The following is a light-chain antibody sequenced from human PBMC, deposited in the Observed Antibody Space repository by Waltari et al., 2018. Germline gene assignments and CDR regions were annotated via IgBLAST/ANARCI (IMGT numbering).Light chain of an antibody. J-gene: IGKJ3*01. CDR1: GSVSVN. Sequence: DTVMTQSPGTLSVSPGERATLSSRANGSVSVNLAWYQQKPGQAPRLLIYGASISATSVAARVSGSGSGTEFTLTITSLQSEDFATYYCQQYNYWPGTFGPGTKVDIK. V-gene: IGKV3-15*01. CDR2: GAS. CDR3: QQYNYWPGT.